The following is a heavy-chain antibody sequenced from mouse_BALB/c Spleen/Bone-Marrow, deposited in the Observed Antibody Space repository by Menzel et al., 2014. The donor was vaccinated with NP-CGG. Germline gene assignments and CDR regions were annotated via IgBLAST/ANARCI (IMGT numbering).Heavy chain of an antibody. CDR3: GRNYYGSSYYFDY. D-gene: IGHD1-1*01. Sequence: EVQGVESGGDLVKPGGSLKLSCVASGFTFSSYGMSWVRQTPDKRLEWVATISSGGSYTYYPDSVKGRFTISRDNAKNTLYLQMSSLKSEDTAMYYCGRNYYGSSYYFDYWGQGTTLTVSS. CDR1: GFTFSSYG. CDR2: ISSGGSYT. V-gene: IGHV5-6*01. J-gene: IGHJ2*01.